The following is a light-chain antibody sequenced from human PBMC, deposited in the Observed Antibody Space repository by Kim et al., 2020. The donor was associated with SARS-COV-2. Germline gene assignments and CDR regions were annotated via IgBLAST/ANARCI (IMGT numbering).Light chain of an antibody. CDR1: QNVKTW. J-gene: IGKJ1*01. Sequence: GDRVTITCRASQNVKTWLAWYQQKPGKAPKLLIYKASSLASAVPSRVSGSGSGTEFTLTVSSLQPDDFATYYCQQYDGYSQTFGQGTKGEIK. V-gene: IGKV1-5*03. CDR3: QQYDGYSQT. CDR2: KAS.